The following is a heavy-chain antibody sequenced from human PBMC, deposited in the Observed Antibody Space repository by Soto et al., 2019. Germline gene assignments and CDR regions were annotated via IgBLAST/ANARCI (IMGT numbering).Heavy chain of an antibody. V-gene: IGHV4-31*03. J-gene: IGHJ6*02. D-gene: IGHD6-13*01. CDR2: IYYSGST. CDR1: GGSISSGGYY. Sequence: PSETLSLTCTVSGGSISSGGYYWSWIRQHPGKGLEWIGYIYYSGSTYYNPSLKSRVTISVDTSKNQFSLKLSSVTAADTAVYYCAREGRSTAAGTSYYGMDVWGQGTTVTVSS. CDR3: AREGRSTAAGTSYYGMDV.